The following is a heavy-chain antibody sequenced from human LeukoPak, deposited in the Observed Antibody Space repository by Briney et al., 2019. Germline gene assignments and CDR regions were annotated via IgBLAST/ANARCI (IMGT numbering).Heavy chain of an antibody. J-gene: IGHJ4*02. CDR3: ARVGGYSGYDFDY. D-gene: IGHD5-12*01. Sequence: SQTLSLTCAISGVSVSSNSATWNWLRQSPSRGLEWLGRTYYRSKWYSAYAVAVKSRITITPDTSKNQFSLQLNSVTPEDTAVYYCARVGGYSGYDFDYWGQGTLVTVSS. V-gene: IGHV6-1*01. CDR2: TYYRSKWYS. CDR1: GVSVSSNSAT.